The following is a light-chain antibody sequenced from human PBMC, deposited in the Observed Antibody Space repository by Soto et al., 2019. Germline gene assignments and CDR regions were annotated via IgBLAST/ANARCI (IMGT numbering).Light chain of an antibody. CDR1: SSDVGAYNY. CDR3: SSYAGTNNLLYV. J-gene: IGLJ1*01. CDR2: EVS. V-gene: IGLV2-8*01. Sequence: QSVLTQPPSASESPGQSVTISCSGTSSDVGAYNYVSWYQQHPGKAPRLLIYEVSQRPSGVPDRFSGSKSANTASLTVSGLQPEDEADYYCSSYAGTNNLLYVFGTGTKVTVL.